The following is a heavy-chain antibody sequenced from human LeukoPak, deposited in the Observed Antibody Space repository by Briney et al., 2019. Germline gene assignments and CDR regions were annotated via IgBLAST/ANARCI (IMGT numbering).Heavy chain of an antibody. V-gene: IGHV1-69*05. J-gene: IGHJ6*03. CDR3: ARGRAGMEPIDDYYYYYYMDV. Sequence: GSSVKVSCKASGGTFSSYAISWVRQAPGQGLEWMGGIIPIFGTANYAQKFQGRVTITTDESTSTAYMELSSLRSEDTAVYYCARGRAGMEPIDDYYYYYYMDVWGKGTTVTVSS. CDR1: GGTFSSYA. D-gene: IGHD1-14*01. CDR2: IIPIFGTA.